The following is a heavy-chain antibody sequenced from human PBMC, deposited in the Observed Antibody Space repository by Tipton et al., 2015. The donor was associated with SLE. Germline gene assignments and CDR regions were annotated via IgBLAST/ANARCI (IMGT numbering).Heavy chain of an antibody. J-gene: IGHJ3*02. D-gene: IGHD3-22*01. CDR2: IYYSGST. V-gene: IGHV4-59*11. Sequence: TLSLTCTVSGGSISSHYWSWIRQPPGKGLEWIGYIYYSGSTNYNPSLKSRVTISVDTSKNQFSLKLSSVTAADTAVYYCARDSWGYYFWDFFDIWGQGTMVTVSS. CDR3: ARDSWGYYFWDFFDI. CDR1: GGSISSHY.